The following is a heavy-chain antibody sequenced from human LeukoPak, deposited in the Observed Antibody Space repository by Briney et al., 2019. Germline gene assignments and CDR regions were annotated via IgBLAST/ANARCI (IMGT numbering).Heavy chain of an antibody. Sequence: SETLSLTCSVSGGSINSGDKYWSWIRQPPGKGLEWIGYVHYSGTTHYNPSLKSRLTISLATSKNQFSLKLSSVTAADAAVYYCARDWQLASWGQGTLVTVSS. V-gene: IGHV4-30-4*01. CDR3: ARDWQLAS. J-gene: IGHJ5*02. D-gene: IGHD6-13*01. CDR2: VHYSGTT. CDR1: GGSINSGDKY.